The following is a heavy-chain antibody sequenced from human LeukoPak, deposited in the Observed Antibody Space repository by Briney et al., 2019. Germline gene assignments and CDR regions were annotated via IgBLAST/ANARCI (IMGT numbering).Heavy chain of an antibody. Sequence: RPGGSLRLSCAASGFTFSSYAMSWVRQAPGKGLEWVSAISGSGGSTYYADSVKGRFTISRDNSKNTLYLQMNSLRAEDTAVYYCAKDRGSGSGWCPFFDYWGQGTLVTVSS. J-gene: IGHJ4*02. CDR2: ISGSGGST. D-gene: IGHD6-19*01. CDR1: GFTFSSYA. V-gene: IGHV3-23*01. CDR3: AKDRGSGSGWCPFFDY.